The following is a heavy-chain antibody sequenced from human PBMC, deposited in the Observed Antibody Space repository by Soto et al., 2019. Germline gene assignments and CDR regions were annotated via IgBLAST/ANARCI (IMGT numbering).Heavy chain of an antibody. J-gene: IGHJ4*02. CDR3: ARHGGRFFEY. Sequence: QVQLQESGPGLVKPSETLSLTCAVSGDSFSSGYWCSWVRQPPVKGLQWIGQISQSGTANYNPSLESRVTMSVDKSKKQFSLMLTSGTAADTAVYYCARHGGRFFEYWGQGILVTVSS. CDR2: ISQSGTA. V-gene: IGHV4-4*02. D-gene: IGHD2-15*01. CDR1: GDSFSSGYW.